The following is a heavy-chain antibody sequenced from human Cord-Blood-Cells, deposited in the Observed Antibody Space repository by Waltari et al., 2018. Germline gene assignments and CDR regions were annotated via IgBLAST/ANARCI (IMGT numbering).Heavy chain of an antibody. CDR3: ARGRKQLVLNWFDP. CDR1: GGSFSGYY. J-gene: IGHJ5*02. D-gene: IGHD6-6*01. Sequence: QVQLQQWGAGLLKPSETLSLTCAVYGGSFSGYYWSWIRQPPGKGLEWIGEINHSGSTNYNPSLKSRVTISVDTSKNQFSLKLSSVTAADTAVYYCARGRKQLVLNWFDPWGQGTLVTVSS. CDR2: INHSGST. V-gene: IGHV4-34*01.